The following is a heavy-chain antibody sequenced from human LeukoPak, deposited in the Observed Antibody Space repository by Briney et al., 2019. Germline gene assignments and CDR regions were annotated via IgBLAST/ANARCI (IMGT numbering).Heavy chain of an antibody. Sequence: SETLSLTCTVSGGSISSYYWSWIRQPPGKGLEWIAYIYYSGSTNYNPSLKSRVTISVDTSRNQFSLKLSSVTAADTAVYYCAGKYYYDPSRGGYFYVDWWGQGTLVTVSS. CDR1: GGSISSYY. CDR2: IYYSGST. J-gene: IGHJ4*02. CDR3: AGKYYYDPSRGGYFYVDW. V-gene: IGHV4-59*08. D-gene: IGHD3-22*01.